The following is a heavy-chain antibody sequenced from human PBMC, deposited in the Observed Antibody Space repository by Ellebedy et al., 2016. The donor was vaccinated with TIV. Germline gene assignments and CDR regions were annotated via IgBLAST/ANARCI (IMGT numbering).Heavy chain of an antibody. CDR3: AKHISASRYGSFDV. J-gene: IGHJ4*02. CDR2: IIPFFGTP. V-gene: IGHV1-69*13. CDR1: GCSFSGYS. Sequence: AASVTVSCKASGCSFSGYSISWLRQAPGQGLEWMGPIIPFFGTPNYAQKFQDRVTITADVSTTTAYMELSSLRSDDTGVYYCAKHISASRYGSFDVWGQGTRVTVSS. D-gene: IGHD3-10*01.